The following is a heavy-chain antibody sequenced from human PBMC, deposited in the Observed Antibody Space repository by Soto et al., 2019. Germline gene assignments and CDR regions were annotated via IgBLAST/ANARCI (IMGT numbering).Heavy chain of an antibody. J-gene: IGHJ3*02. Sequence: PXGALRHCYAASGFTVSSHYMSWVRQAPGKGLECVSVIYSGGSTYYADSVKGRFTISRDNSKNTLYLQMNSLRAEDTAVYYCAVMDYYGSRSGLDIWGQGTMVIVSS. CDR1: GFTVSSHY. V-gene: IGHV3-53*01. CDR2: IYSGGST. CDR3: AVMDYYGSRSGLDI. D-gene: IGHD3-10*01.